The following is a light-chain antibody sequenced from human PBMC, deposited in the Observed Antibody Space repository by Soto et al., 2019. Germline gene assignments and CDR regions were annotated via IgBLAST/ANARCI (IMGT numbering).Light chain of an antibody. V-gene: IGLV2-14*02. CDR2: EGS. CDR3: SSYTSSSTRV. CDR1: SSDVGSYNL. Sequence: QSALTQPASVSGSPGQSITISCTGTSSDVGSYNLVSWYQQHPGKAPKLMIYEGSKRPSGVSNRFSGSKSGNTASLTISGLRAEDEADYYCSSYTSSSTRVFGTGTKVTVL. J-gene: IGLJ1*01.